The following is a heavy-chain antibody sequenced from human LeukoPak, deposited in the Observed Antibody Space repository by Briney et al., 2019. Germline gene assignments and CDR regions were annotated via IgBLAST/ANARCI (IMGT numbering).Heavy chain of an antibody. J-gene: IGHJ4*02. CDR1: GGSFSGYY. CDR3: ASGGRHSPYY. V-gene: IGHV4-34*01. D-gene: IGHD2-15*01. CDR2: INHSGST. Sequence: SETLSLTCAVYGGSFSGYYWSWIRQPPGKGLEWIGEINHSGSTNYNPSLKSRVTISVDTSKNQFSLKLSSVTAADTAVYYCASGGRHSPYYWGQGTLVTVSS.